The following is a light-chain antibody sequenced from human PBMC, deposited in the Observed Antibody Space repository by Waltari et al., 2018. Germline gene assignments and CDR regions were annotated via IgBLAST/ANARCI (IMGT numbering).Light chain of an antibody. V-gene: IGLV4-60*03. CDR3: EPWDTSIRYWV. CDR1: SGHHNCI. CDR2: IEGSGRD. J-gene: IGLJ3*02. Sequence: QPLLTQSPSASASLGSSVTLTCTLSSGHHNCIIAWHQQQLGKAPRYLMNIEGSGRDKKGSGVLDRFSGPTSGADSYFTISTLQSEDEADYYCEPWDTSIRYWVFGGGTKLTVL.